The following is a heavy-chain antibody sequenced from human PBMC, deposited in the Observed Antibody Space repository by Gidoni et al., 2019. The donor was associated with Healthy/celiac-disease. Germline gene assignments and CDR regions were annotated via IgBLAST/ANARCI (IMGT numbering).Heavy chain of an antibody. CDR1: GGSISSYY. J-gene: IGHJ3*02. D-gene: IGHD3-3*01. V-gene: IGHV4-59*01. CDR3: ARGFWSGPDAFDI. CDR2: IYYSGST. Sequence: QVQLQESGPGLVKPSETLSLTCTVSGGSISSYYWSWIRQPPGKGLEWIGYIYYSGSTNYNPSLKSRVTISVDTSKNQFSLKLSSVTAADTAVYYCARGFWSGPDAFDIWGQGTMVTVSS.